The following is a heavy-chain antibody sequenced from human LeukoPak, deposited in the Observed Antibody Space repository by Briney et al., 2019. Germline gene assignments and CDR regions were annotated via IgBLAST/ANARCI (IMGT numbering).Heavy chain of an antibody. CDR2: INPSGGST. J-gene: IGHJ3*02. V-gene: IGHV1-46*01. Sequence: ASVKVSCKASGYTSTSYYMHWVRQAPGQGLEWMGIINPSGGSTSYAQKFQGRVTMTRDMSTSTVYMELSSLRSEDTAVYYCARRGGRYCSGGSCYANAFDIWGQGTMVTVSS. CDR1: GYTSTSYY. CDR3: ARRGGRYCSGGSCYANAFDI. D-gene: IGHD2-15*01.